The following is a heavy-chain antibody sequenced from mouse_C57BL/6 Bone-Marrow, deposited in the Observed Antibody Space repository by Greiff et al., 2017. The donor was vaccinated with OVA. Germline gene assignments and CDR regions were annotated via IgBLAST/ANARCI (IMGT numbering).Heavy chain of an antibody. Sequence: EVHLVESGGGLVKPGGSLKLSCAASGFTFSSYAMSWVRQTPDKRLEWVATISDGGSYTYYPDNVKGRFTISRDNAKNNLYLQMSHLKSEDTAMYYCARANWYYFDYWGQGTTLTVSS. CDR2: ISDGGSYT. CDR3: ARANWYYFDY. V-gene: IGHV5-4*01. D-gene: IGHD4-1*01. J-gene: IGHJ2*01. CDR1: GFTFSSYA.